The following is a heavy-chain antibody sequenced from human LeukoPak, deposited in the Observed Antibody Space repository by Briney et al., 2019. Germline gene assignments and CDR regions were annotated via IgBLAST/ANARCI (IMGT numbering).Heavy chain of an antibody. V-gene: IGHV3-23*01. J-gene: IGHJ4*02. CDR2: ISGSGGST. Sequence: GGSLRLSCAASGFTFSSYAMSWVRQAPGKGLEWVSAISGSGGSTYYADSVKARFTISRDNSKNTLYLQMNSLRAEDTAVYYCASVVASAGSYHLYLSYFDYWGQGTLVTVSS. CDR3: ASVVASAGSYHLYLSYFDY. CDR1: GFTFSSYA. D-gene: IGHD3-10*01.